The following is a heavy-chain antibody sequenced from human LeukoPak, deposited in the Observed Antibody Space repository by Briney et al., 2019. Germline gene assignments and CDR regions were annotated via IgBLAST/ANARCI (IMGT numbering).Heavy chain of an antibody. D-gene: IGHD4-17*01. Sequence: GGSLRLSCAASGFTFSDYYMSWIRQAPGKGLELVAKINQDGSEKYCVESVEGRFTISRDNAKNSLYLQMDSLRVDDTAVYYCVRDDGRRSIDFWGQGTLVTVSS. J-gene: IGHJ4*02. V-gene: IGHV3-7*01. CDR2: INQDGSEK. CDR1: GFTFSDYY. CDR3: VRDDGRRSIDF.